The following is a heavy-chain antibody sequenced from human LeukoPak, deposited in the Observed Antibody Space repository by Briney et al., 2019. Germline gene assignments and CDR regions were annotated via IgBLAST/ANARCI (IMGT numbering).Heavy chain of an antibody. D-gene: IGHD6-19*01. V-gene: IGHV4-39*01. J-gene: IGHJ4*02. CDR1: GGSISSSSYY. Sequence: SETLSLTCTVSGGSISSSSYYWGWIRQPPGKGLEWIGSIYYSGSTYYNPSLKSRVTISVDTSKNQFSLKLSSVTAADTAVYYCARRVRGGSGWSEIFDYWGQGTLVTVS. CDR2: IYYSGST. CDR3: ARRVRGGSGWSEIFDY.